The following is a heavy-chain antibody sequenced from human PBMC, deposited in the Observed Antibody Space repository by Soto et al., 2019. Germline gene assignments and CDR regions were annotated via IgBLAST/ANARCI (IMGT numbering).Heavy chain of an antibody. V-gene: IGHV3-23*01. Sequence: PGGSLRLSCAASGFTFSSYAMSWVRQAPGKGLEWVSAISGSGGSTYYADSVKGRFTISRDNSKNTLYLQMNSLRAEDTAVYYCANDLPGEGELKVHLIGMDVWGQGTMVTVSS. CDR1: GFTFSSYA. CDR3: ANDLPGEGELKVHLIGMDV. D-gene: IGHD1-26*01. J-gene: IGHJ6*02. CDR2: ISGSGGST.